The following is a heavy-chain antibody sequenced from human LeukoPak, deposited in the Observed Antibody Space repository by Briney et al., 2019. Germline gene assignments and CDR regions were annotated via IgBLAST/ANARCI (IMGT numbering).Heavy chain of an antibody. J-gene: IGHJ4*02. CDR3: AKDPSYDSSGYVVDY. CDR2: ISYDGSNK. D-gene: IGHD3-22*01. Sequence: GRSLRLSCAASGFTFSSYGMHWVRQALGKGLEWVAVISYDGSNKYYADSVKGRFTISRDNSKNTLYLQMNSLRAEDTAVYYCAKDPSYDSSGYVVDYWGQGTLVTVSS. CDR1: GFTFSSYG. V-gene: IGHV3-30*18.